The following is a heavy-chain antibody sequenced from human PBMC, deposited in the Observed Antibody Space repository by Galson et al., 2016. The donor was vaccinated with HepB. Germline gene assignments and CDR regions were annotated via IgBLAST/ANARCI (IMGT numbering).Heavy chain of an antibody. Sequence: SLRLSCAASGFTFSNFGMHWVRQAPGKGLEWVAVIWFDGSNEYYGDSVKGRFTVSRDNSKSTLYLQMNSLRVDDTAVYYCAREEYRYGYSTDYWGQGILVTVSA. CDR1: GFTFSNFG. D-gene: IGHD5-18*01. CDR2: IWFDGSNE. V-gene: IGHV3-33*01. CDR3: AREEYRYGYSTDY. J-gene: IGHJ4*02.